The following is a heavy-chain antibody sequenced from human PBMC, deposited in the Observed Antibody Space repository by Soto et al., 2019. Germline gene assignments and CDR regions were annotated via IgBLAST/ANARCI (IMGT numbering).Heavy chain of an antibody. CDR1: GFTFSSYG. V-gene: IGHV3-33*01. CDR2: IWYDGSNK. Sequence: GGSLRLSCAASGFTFSSYGMHWVRQAPGKGLEWVAVIWYDGSNKYYADSVKGRFTISRDNSKNTLYLQMNSLRAEDTAVYYCARDPDSSSYYYYYMDVWGKGTTVTVSS. J-gene: IGHJ6*03. CDR3: ARDPDSSSYYYYYMDV. D-gene: IGHD6-13*01.